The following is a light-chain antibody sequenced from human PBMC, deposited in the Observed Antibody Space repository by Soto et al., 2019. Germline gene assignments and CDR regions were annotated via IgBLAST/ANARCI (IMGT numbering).Light chain of an antibody. CDR3: QQYDSLVT. CDR1: QSISGW. Sequence: DIQMTQSPSTLSASVGDRVTITCRASQSISGWLAWYQQKPGKAPKLLIYKASSLESVVPSRFSGSGSGTEFTLTISSLQPDDFATYYFQQYDSLVTFGPGTKVDIK. J-gene: IGKJ3*01. V-gene: IGKV1-5*03. CDR2: KAS.